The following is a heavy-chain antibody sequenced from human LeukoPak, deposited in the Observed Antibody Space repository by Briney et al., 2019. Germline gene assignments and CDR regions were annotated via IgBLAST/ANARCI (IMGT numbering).Heavy chain of an antibody. Sequence: SETLSLTCAVYGGSFSCYYWSWIRQPPGKGLEWIGEINHSGSTNYNPPLKNRVTISVNTSKNQFSLKLSSATAADTAVYYWARGWVVAATNFDYWGQGTLVTVSS. CDR3: ARGWVVAATNFDY. CDR1: GGSFSCYY. V-gene: IGHV4-34*01. J-gene: IGHJ4*02. CDR2: INHSGST. D-gene: IGHD2-15*01.